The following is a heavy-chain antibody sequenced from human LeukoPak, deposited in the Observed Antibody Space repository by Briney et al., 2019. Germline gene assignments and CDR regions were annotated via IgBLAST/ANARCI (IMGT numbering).Heavy chain of an antibody. V-gene: IGHV5-51*01. D-gene: IGHD3-10*01. CDR2: IYPADSDT. CDR1: EYSFTTYW. CDR3: ARHRGYTYGDAFDI. J-gene: IGHJ3*02. Sequence: PGESLKISCKASEYSFTTYWIGWVRQMPGKGLEWMGIIYPADSDTRYSPSFQGQVTISADKSISTAYLQWSSLKASDTAMYYCARHRGYTYGDAFDIWGQGTMVTVSS.